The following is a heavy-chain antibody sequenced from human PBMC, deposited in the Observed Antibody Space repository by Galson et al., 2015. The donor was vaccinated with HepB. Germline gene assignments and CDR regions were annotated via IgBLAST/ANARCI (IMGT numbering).Heavy chain of an antibody. CDR3: VSDNMGRIAAAVPNWFDP. CDR2: IIPTFGIA. J-gene: IGHJ5*02. Sequence: SVKVSCKASGGTFSSYGISWVRQAPGQGLEGMGGIIPTFGIANYAQKIQGRVTINADEATSTAYMELSSLRSEDTAVYYRVSDNMGRIAAAVPNWFDPWGQGTLVTVSS. V-gene: IGHV1-69*13. CDR1: GGTFSSYG. D-gene: IGHD6-13*01.